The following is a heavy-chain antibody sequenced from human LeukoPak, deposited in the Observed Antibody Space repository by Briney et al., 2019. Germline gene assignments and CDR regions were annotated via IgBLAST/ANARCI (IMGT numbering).Heavy chain of an antibody. CDR1: GFTFSNAW. D-gene: IGHD3-10*01. V-gene: IGHV3-15*01. Sequence: PGGSLRLSCAASGFTFSNAWMSWVRQAPGKGLEWVGRIKNKADGGTTDYAAPVKGRFTISRDDSKNTLYLQMNSLKTEDTALYYCTAYYYGSGSNYNDYWGQGTLVTVSS. CDR3: TAYYYGSGSNYNDY. J-gene: IGHJ4*02. CDR2: IKNKADGGTT.